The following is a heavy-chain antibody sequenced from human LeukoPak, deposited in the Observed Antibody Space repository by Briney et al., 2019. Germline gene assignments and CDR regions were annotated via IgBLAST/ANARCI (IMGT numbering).Heavy chain of an antibody. D-gene: IGHD3-16*02. V-gene: IGHV3-23*01. J-gene: IGHJ4*02. CDR1: GFTFSSYA. Sequence: PGGSLRLSCAASGFTFSSYAMSWVRQAPGKGLEWVSAISGSGGSTYYADSVKGRFTISRDNSKNTLYLQMNSLRAEDTAVYYCAREAIYDYVWGSYRPSEIDYWGQGTLVTVSS. CDR3: AREAIYDYVWGSYRPSEIDY. CDR2: ISGSGGST.